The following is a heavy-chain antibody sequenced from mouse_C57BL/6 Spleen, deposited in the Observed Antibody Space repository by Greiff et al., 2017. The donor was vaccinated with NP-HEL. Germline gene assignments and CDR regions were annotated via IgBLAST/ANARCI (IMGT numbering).Heavy chain of an antibody. D-gene: IGHD2-2*01. CDR3: ARRLWLRWYFDV. V-gene: IGHV1-22*01. Sequence: EVQLQQSGPELVKPGASVKMSCKASGYTFTDYNMHWVKQSHGKSLEWIGYINPNNGGTSYNQKFKGKATLTVNKSSSTAYMELRSLTSEDSAVYYCARRLWLRWYFDVWGTGTTVTVSS. J-gene: IGHJ1*03. CDR1: GYTFTDYN. CDR2: INPNNGGT.